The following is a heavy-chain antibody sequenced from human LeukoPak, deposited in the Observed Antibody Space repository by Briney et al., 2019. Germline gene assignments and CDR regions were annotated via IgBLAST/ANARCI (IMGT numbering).Heavy chain of an antibody. J-gene: IGHJ4*02. CDR1: GGSISNYY. D-gene: IGHD2-15*01. CDR3: ARHPFATPFDY. CDR2: MYHTGHT. V-gene: IGHV4-59*08. Sequence: PSETLSLTCNVSGGSISNYYRSWTRQPPGKGLEWIGYMYHTGHTMYNSSLKSRVTMSLDTSKNHFSLRLSSVTAADTAVYYCARHPFATPFDYWGPGTLVTVSS.